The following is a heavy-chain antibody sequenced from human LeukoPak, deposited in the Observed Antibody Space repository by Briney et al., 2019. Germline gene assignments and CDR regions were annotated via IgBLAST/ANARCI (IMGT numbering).Heavy chain of an antibody. CDR2: IKQDGTDK. Sequence: GGSLRLSCAGSGFTFSTYRMSWVRQAPGKGLDWVANIKQDGTDKYYVDSVKGRFTISRDNAKNLLYLQMNSLRAEDTAVYYCAREKLDTRGYVDYWGQGTLVTVSS. CDR3: AREKLDTRGYVDY. J-gene: IGHJ4*02. D-gene: IGHD3-22*01. V-gene: IGHV3-7*01. CDR1: GFTFSTYR.